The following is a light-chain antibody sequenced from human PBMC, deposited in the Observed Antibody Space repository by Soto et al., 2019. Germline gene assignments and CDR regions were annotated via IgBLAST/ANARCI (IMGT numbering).Light chain of an antibody. CDR2: WAS. Sequence: DIVMTQSPASLAVSLGERATINCKSSQSLLFSSNKKNYLAWYQQRPGQPPKLLIYWASSRESGVPDRFTGSGSGTDFTLSISSLQAEDVAVYYCQQFYSSPLTFGGGTKVDNK. CDR1: QSLLFSSNKKNY. CDR3: QQFYSSPLT. V-gene: IGKV4-1*01. J-gene: IGKJ4*01.